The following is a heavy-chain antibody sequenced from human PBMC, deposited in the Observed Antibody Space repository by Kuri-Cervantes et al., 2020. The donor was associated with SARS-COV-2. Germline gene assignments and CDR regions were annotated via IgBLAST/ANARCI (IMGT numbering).Heavy chain of an antibody. J-gene: IGHJ4*02. D-gene: IGHD3-3*01. Sequence: ASVKVSCKASGYTFTTYGISWVRQAPGQGLEWMGWINPNSGGTNYAQKFQGRVTVTRDTSISTAYMELSRLRSDDTAVYYCARDQGHYDFWSGYCPSSYWGQGTLVTVSS. CDR3: ARDQGHYDFWSGYCPSSY. CDR1: GYTFTTYG. V-gene: IGHV1-2*02. CDR2: INPNSGGT.